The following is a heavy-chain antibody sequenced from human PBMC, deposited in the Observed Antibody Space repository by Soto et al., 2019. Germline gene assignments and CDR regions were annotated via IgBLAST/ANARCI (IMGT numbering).Heavy chain of an antibody. V-gene: IGHV4-39*01. D-gene: IGHD2-21*01. J-gene: IGHJ6*03. Sequence: PSETLSLTCTVSGGSIRDSNYYWGWIRQSPGKGLEWIGCVYLSGTTYYKPSLQSQVTISVDTSKNQFSLTLNSVTAADTATYYCARGGISHWAYFYYMDVWDRGTTVTVSS. CDR3: ARGGISHWAYFYYMDV. CDR1: GGSIRDSNYY. CDR2: VYLSGTT.